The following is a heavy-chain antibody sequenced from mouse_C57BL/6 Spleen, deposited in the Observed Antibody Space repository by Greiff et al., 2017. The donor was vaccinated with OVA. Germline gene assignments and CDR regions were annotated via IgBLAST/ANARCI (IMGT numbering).Heavy chain of an antibody. CDR1: GFTFSSYA. D-gene: IGHD1-1*01. CDR3: AREGNGSPSFAY. Sequence: EVKLVESGGGLVKPGGSLKLSCAASGFTFSSYAMSWVRQTPEKRLEWVATISDGGSYTYYPDNVKGRFTISRDNAKNNLYLQMSQLKSEDPAMYYCAREGNGSPSFAYWGQGTLVTVSA. V-gene: IGHV5-4*01. J-gene: IGHJ3*01. CDR2: ISDGGSYT.